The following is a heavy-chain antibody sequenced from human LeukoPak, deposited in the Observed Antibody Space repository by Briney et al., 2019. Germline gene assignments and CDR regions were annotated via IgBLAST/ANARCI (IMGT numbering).Heavy chain of an antibody. CDR2: ISSSSGNI. V-gene: IGHV3-21*01. D-gene: IGHD6-6*01. CDR1: GFTFNSYS. Sequence: PGGSLRLSCAASGFTFNSYSMNWVRQAPGKGLEWVSSISSSSGNIYYADSVKGRFTISRDNAKNSLYLQMNSLRAEDTAVYYCSRGGSSSGDGLDFWGQGTLVTVSS. CDR3: SRGGSSSGDGLDF. J-gene: IGHJ4*02.